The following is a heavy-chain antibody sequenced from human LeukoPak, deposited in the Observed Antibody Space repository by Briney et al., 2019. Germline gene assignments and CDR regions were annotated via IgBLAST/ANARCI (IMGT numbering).Heavy chain of an antibody. V-gene: IGHV1-69*05. CDR3: ARGAIYYGVSPRYYYMDV. Sequence: SVKVSCKASGGTFSSYAISWVRQAPGQGLEGMGRIIPIFGTANYAQKFQGRVTITTDESTSTAYMELRSLRSEDTAVYYCARGAIYYGVSPRYYYMDVWGKGTTVTVSS. CDR1: GGTFSSYA. CDR2: IIPIFGTA. D-gene: IGHD4-17*01. J-gene: IGHJ6*03.